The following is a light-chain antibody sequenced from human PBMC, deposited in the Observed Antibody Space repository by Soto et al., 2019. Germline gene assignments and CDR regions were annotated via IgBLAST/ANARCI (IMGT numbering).Light chain of an antibody. Sequence: QSVLTRPPSVSAAPGQRVTISCSGSSSNIGGNSVSWYQQLPGTAPKLLIYDDDKRPSGIPDRFSGSKSGTSATLGITGFQTGDEADHYCGSWDSSLSAYVFGTGTRSPS. V-gene: IGLV1-51*01. CDR3: GSWDSSLSAYV. CDR2: DDD. CDR1: SSNIGGNS. J-gene: IGLJ1*01.